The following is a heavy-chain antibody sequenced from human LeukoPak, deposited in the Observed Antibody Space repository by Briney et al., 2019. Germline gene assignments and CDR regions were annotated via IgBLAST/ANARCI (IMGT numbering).Heavy chain of an antibody. CDR1: GASISSYSC. Sequence: SETLSLTCAVSGASISSYSCWSWIRQPAGKGLEWIGRVFTSGSTNYNPSLRSRVTVSLDTSKNQFSLKLASVTAADTAIYYCARDNPARDYYYGMDVWGQGTTVTVSS. J-gene: IGHJ6*02. CDR2: VFTSGST. V-gene: IGHV4-4*07. CDR3: ARDNPARDYYYGMDV.